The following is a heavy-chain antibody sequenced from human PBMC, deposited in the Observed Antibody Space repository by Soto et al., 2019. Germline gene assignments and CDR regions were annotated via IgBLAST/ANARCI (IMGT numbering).Heavy chain of an antibody. D-gene: IGHD3-3*01. CDR2: IYYSGST. CDR1: GGSVSSGSYY. V-gene: IGHV4-61*01. Sequence: NPSETLSLTCTVSGGSVSSGSYYWSWIRQPPGKGLEWIGYIYYSGSTNYNPSLKSRVTISVDTSKNQFSLKLSSVTAADTAVYYCARDPLDYYFDYWGQGTLVTVSS. J-gene: IGHJ4*02. CDR3: ARDPLDYYFDY.